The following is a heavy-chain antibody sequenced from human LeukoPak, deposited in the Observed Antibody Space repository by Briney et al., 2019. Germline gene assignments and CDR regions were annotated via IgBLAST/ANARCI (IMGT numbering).Heavy chain of an antibody. V-gene: IGHV1-69*13. CDR1: GGTFSSYA. Sequence: SVKVSCKASGGTFSSYAISWVRQAPGQGLEWMGGIIPIFGIANYAQKFQGRVTITADESTSTAYMELSSLRSEDTAVYYCATVLGIGSGYYYGDAFDIWGQGTMVTVSS. CDR3: ATVLGIGSGYYYGDAFDI. D-gene: IGHD3-22*01. CDR2: IIPIFGIA. J-gene: IGHJ3*02.